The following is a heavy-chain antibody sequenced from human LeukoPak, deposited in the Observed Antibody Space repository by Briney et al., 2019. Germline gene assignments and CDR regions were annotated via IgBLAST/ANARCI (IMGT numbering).Heavy chain of an antibody. CDR1: GYSITSAYY. CDR3: ARVARCTSCFDVDY. CDR2: FLLKGST. J-gene: IGHJ4*02. Sequence: AETLSLTCTVSGYSITSAYYWGWIRQPPGKGLEWSGSFLLKGSTYYNPSLKSRVTIPVDTSKNHFSLTLSPVTAADTAVYYCARVARCTSCFDVDYWGQGTLVTVSS. V-gene: IGHV4-38-2*02. D-gene: IGHD2-2*01.